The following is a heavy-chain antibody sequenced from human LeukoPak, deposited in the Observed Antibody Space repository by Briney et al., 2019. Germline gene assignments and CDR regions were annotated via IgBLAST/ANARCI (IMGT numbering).Heavy chain of an antibody. V-gene: IGHV4-34*01. D-gene: IGHD1-1*01. CDR3: ARTTLAGAFDI. J-gene: IGHJ3*02. CDR1: GGSFSGYY. Sequence: PSETLSLTCAVYGGSFSGYYWSWIRQPPGKGLEWIGEINHSGSTNYNPSLKSRVTISVDTSKNQLSLKLSSVTAADTAVYYCARTTLAGAFDIWGQGTMVTVSS. CDR2: INHSGST.